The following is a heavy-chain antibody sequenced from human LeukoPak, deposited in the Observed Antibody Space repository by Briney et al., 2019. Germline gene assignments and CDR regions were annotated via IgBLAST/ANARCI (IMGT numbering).Heavy chain of an antibody. CDR1: GGSISSYY. J-gene: IGHJ5*02. CDR2: IYTSGST. V-gene: IGHV4-4*09. D-gene: IGHD3-3*01. Sequence: SETLSLTCTVSGGSISSYYWSWIRQPPGKGLEWIGYIYTSGSTNYNPSLKSRVTISVDTSKNQFSLKLSSVTAADTAVYYCARHGIWDYDFCSGYTGWFDPWGQGTLVTVSS. CDR3: ARHGIWDYDFCSGYTGWFDP.